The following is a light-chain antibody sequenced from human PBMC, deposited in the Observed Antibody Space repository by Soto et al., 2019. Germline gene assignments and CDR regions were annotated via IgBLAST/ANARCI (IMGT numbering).Light chain of an antibody. Sequence: QSVLTQPASVPGSPGQSITISCAGTRDDIGAYDYVSWYQQHPGNAPKLLVYEVTNRPSGASDRFSGSKSGNTASLTISGLQAEDEADYYCNSYTNSSAVVFGGGTKVTVL. CDR2: EVT. CDR3: NSYTNSSAVV. V-gene: IGLV2-14*01. CDR1: RDDIGAYDY. J-gene: IGLJ2*01.